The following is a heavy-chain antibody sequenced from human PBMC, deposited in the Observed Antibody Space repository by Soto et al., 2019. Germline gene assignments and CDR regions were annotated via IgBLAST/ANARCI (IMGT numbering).Heavy chain of an antibody. Sequence: QVQLVQSGAEVKKPGSSVKVSCKASGGTFSSYAISWVRQAPGQGLEWMGGVSPIFGTANYAKKFQGGVTITADESTRTAYMEMRSLRPDDTGVYYCARDSPTYGSGGSCHNGGMDVWGQGTTVTVSS. CDR2: VSPIFGTA. CDR1: GGTFSSYA. V-gene: IGHV1-69*01. D-gene: IGHD2-15*01. J-gene: IGHJ6*02. CDR3: ARDSPTYGSGGSCHNGGMDV.